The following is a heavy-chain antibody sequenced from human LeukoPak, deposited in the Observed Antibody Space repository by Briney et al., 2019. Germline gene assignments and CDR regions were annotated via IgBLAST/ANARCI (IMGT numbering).Heavy chain of an antibody. CDR1: GGSISSGGYY. Sequence: MPSETLSLTCTVSGGSISSGGYYWSWIRQHPGKGLDWIGYIYYGGSTYYNPSLKSRVTISVDTSKNQFSLKLSSVTAADTVVYYCAACEITMVRGAPWGFDPWGQGTLVTVSS. J-gene: IGHJ5*02. D-gene: IGHD3-10*01. CDR3: AACEITMVRGAPWGFDP. CDR2: IYYGGST. V-gene: IGHV4-31*03.